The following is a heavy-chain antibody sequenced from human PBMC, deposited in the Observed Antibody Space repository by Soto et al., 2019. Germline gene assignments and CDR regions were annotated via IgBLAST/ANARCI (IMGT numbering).Heavy chain of an antibody. CDR3: ARVLSRGGGTLRTFDI. J-gene: IGHJ3*02. Sequence: ASVKVSCKASGYTFTSYDINWVRQASGQGLEWMGWMNPKSGNTGYAQKFQGRVTMAGNTSISTAYMELSSLRSEDTGVYYCARVLSRGGGTLRTFDIWGQGTMVTVSS. CDR1: GYTFTSYD. CDR2: MNPKSGNT. D-gene: IGHD2-15*01. V-gene: IGHV1-8*01.